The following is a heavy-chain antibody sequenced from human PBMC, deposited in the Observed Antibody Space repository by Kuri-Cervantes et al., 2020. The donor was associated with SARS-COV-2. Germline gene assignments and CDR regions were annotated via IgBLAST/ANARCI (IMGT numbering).Heavy chain of an antibody. Sequence: GGSLRLSCAASRFTFRSYCRHWVRQAPGKGLEWVAFIRYDGSESHYGASVKGRVTISRDNSKNTLYLQMNSLRPEDTAVYHCENNHGGGYDFSTHFDNYFDYWSQGTLVTVSS. CDR1: RFTFRSYC. V-gene: IGHV3-30*02. D-gene: IGHD3-3*01. J-gene: IGHJ4*02. CDR3: ENNHGGGYDFSTHFDNYFDY. CDR2: IRYDGSES.